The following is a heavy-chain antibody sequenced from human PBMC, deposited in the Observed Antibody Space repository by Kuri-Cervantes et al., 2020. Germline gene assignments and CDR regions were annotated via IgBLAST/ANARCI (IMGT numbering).Heavy chain of an antibody. CDR1: GFTFTSSA. J-gene: IGHJ3*02. D-gene: IGHD3-10*01. Sequence: SVKVSCKASGFTFTSSAVQWVRQARGQRLEWIGWIVVGSGNTNYAQKFQERVTITRDMSTSTAYMELRSLRSDDTAVYYCASSLIGGWGAFDIWGQGTMVTVSS. CDR2: IVVGSGNT. V-gene: IGHV1-58*01. CDR3: ASSLIGGWGAFDI.